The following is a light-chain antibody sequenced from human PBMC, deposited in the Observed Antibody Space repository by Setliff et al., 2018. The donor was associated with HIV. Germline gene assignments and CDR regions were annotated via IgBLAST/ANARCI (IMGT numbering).Light chain of an antibody. Sequence: QSALTQPASVSGSPGQSITISCTGTSSDVGGYNYVSWYQQQPGKAPKLMIYDVTNRPSGVSNRFSGSKSGNTASLTISGLQAEDEADYYCSSYTSISTLVFGTGTKVTVL. CDR3: SSYTSISTLV. J-gene: IGLJ1*01. CDR1: SSDVGGYNY. V-gene: IGLV2-14*03. CDR2: DVT.